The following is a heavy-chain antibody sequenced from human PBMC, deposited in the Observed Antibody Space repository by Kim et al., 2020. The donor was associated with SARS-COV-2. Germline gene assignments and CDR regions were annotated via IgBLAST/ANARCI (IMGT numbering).Heavy chain of an antibody. CDR1: GGTFSSYA. V-gene: IGHV1-69*13. Sequence: SVKVSCKASGGTFSSYAISWVRQAPGQGLEWMGGIIPIFGTANYAQKFQGRVTITADESTSTAYMELSSLRSEDTAVYYCARYDLDSSGYYYERQRGYWGQGTLVTVSS. D-gene: IGHD3-22*01. J-gene: IGHJ4*02. CDR3: ARYDLDSSGYYYERQRGY. CDR2: IIPIFGTA.